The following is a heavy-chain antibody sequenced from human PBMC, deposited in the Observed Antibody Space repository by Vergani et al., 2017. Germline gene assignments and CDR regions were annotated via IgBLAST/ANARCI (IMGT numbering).Heavy chain of an antibody. V-gene: IGHV3-21*01. CDR3: ARALKKAAFDY. J-gene: IGHJ4*02. D-gene: IGHD6-25*01. Sequence: VQLVESGGGLVKPGGSLRLSCAASGFTFSSYSMNWVRQAPGKGLEWVASISSSSSYIYYADSVKGRFTISRDNAKNSLYLQMNSLRAEDTAVYYCARALKKAAFDYWGQGTLVTVSS. CDR1: GFTFSSYS. CDR2: ISSSSSYI.